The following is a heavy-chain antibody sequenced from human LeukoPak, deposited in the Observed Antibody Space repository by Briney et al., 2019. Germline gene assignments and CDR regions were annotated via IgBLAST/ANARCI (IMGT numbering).Heavy chain of an antibody. V-gene: IGHV4-59*01. CDR1: GGSISSYY. J-gene: IGHJ4*02. CDR3: ARALSTYYYDSSPDLIYYFDY. D-gene: IGHD3-22*01. CDR2: IYYSGST. Sequence: MPSETLSLTCTVSGGSISSYYWSWIRQPPGKGLEWIGYIYYSGSTNYNPSLKSRVTISVDTSKNQFSLKLSSVTAADTAVYYCARALSTYYYDSSPDLIYYFDYWGQGTLVTVSS.